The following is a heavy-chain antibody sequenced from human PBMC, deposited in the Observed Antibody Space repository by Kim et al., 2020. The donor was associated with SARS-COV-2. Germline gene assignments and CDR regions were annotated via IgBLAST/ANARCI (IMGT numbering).Heavy chain of an antibody. CDR3: AKGAGVAAAGTGDY. D-gene: IGHD6-13*01. V-gene: IGHV3-23*01. J-gene: IGHJ4*02. Sequence: ADSVTGRFTISRDNSNTTLYLQMNSLRAEDTAVDDCAKGAGVAAAGTGDYWGQGTLVTVSS.